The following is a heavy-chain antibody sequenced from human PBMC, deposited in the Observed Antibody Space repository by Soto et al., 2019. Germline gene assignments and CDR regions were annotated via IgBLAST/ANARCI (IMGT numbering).Heavy chain of an antibody. Sequence: SVKVSCKASGGTFSSYTISWVRQAPGQGLEWMGRIIPILGIANYAQKFQGRVTITADKSTSTAYMELSSLRSEDTAVYYCASSPVYCSGGSCRGYFQHWGQGTLVTVSS. V-gene: IGHV1-69*02. D-gene: IGHD2-15*01. CDR2: IIPILGIA. J-gene: IGHJ1*01. CDR3: ASSPVYCSGGSCRGYFQH. CDR1: GGTFSSYT.